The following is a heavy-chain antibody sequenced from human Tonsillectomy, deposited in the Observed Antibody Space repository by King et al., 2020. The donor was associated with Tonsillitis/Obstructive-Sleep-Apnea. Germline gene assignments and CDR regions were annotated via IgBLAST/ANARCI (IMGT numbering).Heavy chain of an antibody. CDR3: ARVSLDYGDKSAFDY. CDR2: IGSSSSYI. V-gene: IGHV3-21*01. Sequence: VQLVQSGGGLVKPGGSLRLSCAASAFTFITYIMNWVRQAPGKGLEWVSSIGSSSSYIYYADSVKGRFTIFRDNAKNSLYLQMKSLRAEDTAVYYCARVSLDYGDKSAFDYWGQGTLVTVSS. J-gene: IGHJ4*02. CDR1: AFTFITYI. D-gene: IGHD4-23*01.